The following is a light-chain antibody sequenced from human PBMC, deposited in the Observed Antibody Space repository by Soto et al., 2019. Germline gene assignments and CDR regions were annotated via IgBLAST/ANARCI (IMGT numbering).Light chain of an antibody. CDR3: QQSYSTPPT. J-gene: IGKJ1*01. V-gene: IGKV1-39*01. CDR2: AAS. Sequence: DIQVTQSPSSLSASGGDRVTITCRASQSISSYLNWYQQKPGKAPKLLIYAASSLQSGVPSRFSGSGSGTDFTLTISSLQPEDFATYYCQQSYSTPPTFGQGTKVDIK. CDR1: QSISSY.